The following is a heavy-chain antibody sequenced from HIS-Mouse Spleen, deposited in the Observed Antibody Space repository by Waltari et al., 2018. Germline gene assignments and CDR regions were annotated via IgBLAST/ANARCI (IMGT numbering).Heavy chain of an antibody. CDR1: GFTFSRYA. CDR2: ISYDGSNK. CDR3: ARGLAARFDY. D-gene: IGHD6-6*01. V-gene: IGHV3-30-3*01. J-gene: IGHJ4*02. Sequence: QVQLVESGGGVVQPGRSLSLSCAASGFTFSRYAMHWVRQAPGKGLEWVAVISYDGSNKYYADSVKGRFTISRDNSKNTLYLQMNSLRAEDTAVYYCARGLAARFDYWGQGTLVTVSS.